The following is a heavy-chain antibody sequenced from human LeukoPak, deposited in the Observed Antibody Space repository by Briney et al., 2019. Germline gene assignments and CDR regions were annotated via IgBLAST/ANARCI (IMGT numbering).Heavy chain of an antibody. CDR2: MNPNSGNT. CDR1: GYTFTSYD. Sequence: ASVKVSCKASGYTFTSYDINWVRQATGQGLEWMGWMNPNSGNTGYAQKFQGRVTMTRNTSISTAYMELSRLRSEDTAVYYCARGSNYYGSGSSKGFDPWGQGTLVTVSS. CDR3: ARGSNYYGSGSSKGFDP. J-gene: IGHJ5*02. V-gene: IGHV1-8*01. D-gene: IGHD3-10*01.